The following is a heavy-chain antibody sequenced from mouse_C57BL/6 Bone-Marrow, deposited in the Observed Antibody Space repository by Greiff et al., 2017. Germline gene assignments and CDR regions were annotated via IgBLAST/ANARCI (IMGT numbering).Heavy chain of an antibody. Sequence: QVQLQQPGAELVRPGTSVKLSCKASGYTFTSYWMHWVKQRPGQGLEWIGVIDPSDSYTNYNQKFKGKATLTVDTSSSTAYMQLSSLTSEDAAVYYCARRIYYGNYGFAYWGQGTLGTVSA. CDR1: GYTFTSYW. CDR3: ARRIYYGNYGFAY. CDR2: IDPSDSYT. D-gene: IGHD2-1*01. V-gene: IGHV1-59*01. J-gene: IGHJ3*01.